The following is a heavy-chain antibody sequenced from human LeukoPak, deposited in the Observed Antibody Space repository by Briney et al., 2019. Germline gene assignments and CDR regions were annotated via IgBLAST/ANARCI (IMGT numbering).Heavy chain of an antibody. D-gene: IGHD3-10*01. Sequence: GEALNIDSTGSGYSFTSYWIGWARQITGKGLGWMGIIYPGDSDTRYSSSFQGQVTISADKSISTAYLQWRSLKASDTAMYYCARVGSWTNSLDYWGQGPLVTVSS. J-gene: IGHJ4*02. CDR1: GYSFTSYW. V-gene: IGHV5-51*01. CDR3: ARVGSWTNSLDY. CDR2: IYPGDSDT.